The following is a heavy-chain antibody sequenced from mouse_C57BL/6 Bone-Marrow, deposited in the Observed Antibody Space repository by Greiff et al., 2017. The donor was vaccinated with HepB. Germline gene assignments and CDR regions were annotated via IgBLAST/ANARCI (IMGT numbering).Heavy chain of an antibody. CDR3: ASGYLYAMDY. CDR1: GFSLTSYG. Sequence: QVQLQQSGPGLVAPSQSLSITCTVSGFSLTSYGIDWVRQSPGKGLEWLGVIWGVGSTNYNSALKSRLSISKDNSKSQVFLKMNSLQTDDTAMYYCASGYLYAMDYWGQGTSVTVSS. CDR2: IWGVGST. J-gene: IGHJ4*01. D-gene: IGHD2-12*01. V-gene: IGHV2-6*01.